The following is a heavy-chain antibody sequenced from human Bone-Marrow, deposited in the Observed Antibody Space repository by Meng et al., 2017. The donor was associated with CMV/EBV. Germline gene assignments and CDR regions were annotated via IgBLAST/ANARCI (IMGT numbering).Heavy chain of an antibody. Sequence: GESLKISCKGSGYSFTSYWIGWVRQMPGKGLEWMGIIYPGDSDTRYSPSFQGQVTISADKSISTAYLQWSSLKASDTAMYYCARMIGYDILTGYRASAYWGQGPRVTGSS. D-gene: IGHD3-9*01. CDR1: GYSFTSYW. CDR3: ARMIGYDILTGYRASAY. V-gene: IGHV5-51*01. CDR2: IYPGDSDT. J-gene: IGHJ4*02.